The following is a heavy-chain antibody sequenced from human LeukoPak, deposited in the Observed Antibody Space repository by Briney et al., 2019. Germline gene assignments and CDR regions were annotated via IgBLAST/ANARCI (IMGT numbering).Heavy chain of an antibody. CDR2: ISAYNGNT. CDR1: GYTFTSYG. V-gene: IGHV1-18*01. J-gene: IGHJ6*03. Sequence: ASVEVSCKASGYTFTSYGISWVRQAPGQGLEWMGWISAYNGNTNYAQKLQGRVTMTTDTSTSTAYMELRSLRSDDTAVYYCARVEYSSSPGVPGYYYYYMDVWGKGTTVTVSS. D-gene: IGHD6-6*01. CDR3: ARVEYSSSPGVPGYYYYYMDV.